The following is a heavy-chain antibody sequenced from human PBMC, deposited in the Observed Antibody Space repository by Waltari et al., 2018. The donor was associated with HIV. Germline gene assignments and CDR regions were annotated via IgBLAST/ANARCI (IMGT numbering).Heavy chain of an antibody. CDR3: ARDSGEEMAPD. J-gene: IGHJ4*02. V-gene: IGHV1-69*08. D-gene: IGHD2-21*01. CDR2: IIPILGIA. Sequence: QVQLVQSGAEVKKPGSSVKVSCKASGGTFSSYTISWVRQAPGQGLEWMGRIIPILGIANYAQKCQGRVTMTADKSTSTAYMELRSLRSEDTAVYYCARDSGEEMAPDWGQGTLVTVSS. CDR1: GGTFSSYT.